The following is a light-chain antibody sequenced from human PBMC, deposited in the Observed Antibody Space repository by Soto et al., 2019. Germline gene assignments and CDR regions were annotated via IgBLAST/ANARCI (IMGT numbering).Light chain of an antibody. Sequence: DIQMTQSPSTLSASVGDRVTITCRASQSISTWLAWYQQKPGKAPNLLIYKASSLESGVPSRFSGSGSETEFTLTISSLQPDDFATYYCQQYNSQWTFGQGTKVDIK. J-gene: IGKJ1*01. CDR2: KAS. CDR1: QSISTW. CDR3: QQYNSQWT. V-gene: IGKV1-5*03.